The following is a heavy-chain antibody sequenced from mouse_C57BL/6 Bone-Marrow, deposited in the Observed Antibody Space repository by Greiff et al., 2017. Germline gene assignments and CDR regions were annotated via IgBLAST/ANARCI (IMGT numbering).Heavy chain of an antibody. Sequence: QVQLKQSGPGLVQPSQSLSITCTVSGFSLTSYGVHWVRQSPGKGLEWLGVIWRGGSTDYNAAFMSRLSITKENSKSQVLCKINSPQADDSAIYCCVKTEYYGSNYSAMDYWGQGTSVTVSS. J-gene: IGHJ4*01. CDR2: IWRGGST. D-gene: IGHD1-1*01. V-gene: IGHV2-5*01. CDR1: GFSLTSYG. CDR3: VKTEYYGSNYSAMDY.